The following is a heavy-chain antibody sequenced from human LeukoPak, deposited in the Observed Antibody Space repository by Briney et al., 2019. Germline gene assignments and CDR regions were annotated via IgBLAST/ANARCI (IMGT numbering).Heavy chain of an antibody. CDR3: ARGPTTPLAVQYYFDY. V-gene: IGHV1-69*05. Sequence: ASVKVSCKASGGTFSSYAISWVRQAPGQGLEWMGGIIPIFGTANYAQKFQGRVTITTDESTSTAYMELSSLRSEDTAVYYCARGPTTPLAVQYYFDYWGQGTLVTVSS. D-gene: IGHD1-1*01. CDR1: GGTFSSYA. J-gene: IGHJ4*02. CDR2: IIPIFGTA.